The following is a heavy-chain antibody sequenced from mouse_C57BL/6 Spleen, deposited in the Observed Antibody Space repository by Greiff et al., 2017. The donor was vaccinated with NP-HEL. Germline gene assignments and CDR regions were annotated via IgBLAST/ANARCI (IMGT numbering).Heavy chain of an antibody. CDR1: GYTFTDYE. J-gene: IGHJ3*01. V-gene: IGHV1-15*01. CDR3: PPGFAY. Sequence: VQLQESGAELVRPGASVTLSCKASGYTFTDYEMHWVKQTPVHGLEWIGAIDPETGGTAYNQKFKGKAILTADKSSSTAYMELRSLTSEDSAVYYCPPGFAYWGQGTLVTVSA. CDR2: IDPETGGT.